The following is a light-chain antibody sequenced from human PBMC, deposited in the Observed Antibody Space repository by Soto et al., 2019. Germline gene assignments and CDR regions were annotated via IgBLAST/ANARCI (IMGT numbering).Light chain of an antibody. V-gene: IGKV3D-15*01. CDR1: QSVSSN. Sequence: EIVMTQSPATLSVSPGERATLSCRASQSVSSNLAWYQQKPGQAPRLLIYGASTRATGIPARVSGSGSGTDFSLTIRRLEPDDFGVYYCQQYADWPTTFGQGTKVDIK. CDR2: GAS. J-gene: IGKJ1*01. CDR3: QQYADWPTT.